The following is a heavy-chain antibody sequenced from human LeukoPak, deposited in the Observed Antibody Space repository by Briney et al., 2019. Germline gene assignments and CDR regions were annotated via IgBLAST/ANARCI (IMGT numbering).Heavy chain of an antibody. J-gene: IGHJ4*02. V-gene: IGHV4-39*07. Sequence: SETLLLICTVAGGSISSSSYYWGWIRQPPGRGLGWIGSIYYSGSTYYDASLKGRVTISVDTSKNQFSLKLSSVTAADTAVYYCATQRGITYIDYWGQGTLVTVSS. CDR2: IYYSGST. CDR1: GGSISSSSYY. CDR3: ATQRGITYIDY. D-gene: IGHD1-14*01.